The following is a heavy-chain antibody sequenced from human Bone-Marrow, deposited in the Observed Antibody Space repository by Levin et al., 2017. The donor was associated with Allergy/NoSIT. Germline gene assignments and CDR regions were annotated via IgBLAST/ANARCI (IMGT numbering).Heavy chain of an antibody. Sequence: GGSLRLSCSASGFTLSSCAIHWVRQAPGKGLECASGIIGHGVTTYHADSVKGRFTISSDNSKKTLYLQMSSLRPEDTAVYYCVKGLSAWLNDAFDIWGQGTLVTVSS. V-gene: IGHV3-64D*06. CDR2: IIGHGVTT. CDR3: VKGLSAWLNDAFDI. J-gene: IGHJ3*02. CDR1: GFTLSSCA. D-gene: IGHD6-19*01.